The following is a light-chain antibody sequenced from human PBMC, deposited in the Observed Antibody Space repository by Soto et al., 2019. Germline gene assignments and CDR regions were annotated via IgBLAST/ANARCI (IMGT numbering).Light chain of an antibody. V-gene: IGKV1-39*01. Sequence: DIQMTQSPSSLSASVGDRVTITCRASQSISTYLHWYQQKPGKAPNLLIYAASSLQSGVPSRFSGSGSGTDFTLTISSLQPEDFATYYCQQSYSTPQTFGQGTKVEIK. CDR2: AAS. CDR3: QQSYSTPQT. CDR1: QSISTY. J-gene: IGKJ1*01.